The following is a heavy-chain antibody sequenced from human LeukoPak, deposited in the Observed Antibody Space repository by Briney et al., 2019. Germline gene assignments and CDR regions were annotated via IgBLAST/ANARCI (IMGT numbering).Heavy chain of an antibody. J-gene: IGHJ4*02. Sequence: PGGSLRLSCVASGFSFNSYAMSWVRQAPGKRLEWVSTISDSGGSTYYADSVKGRFTISRDNSKNTLYVQMNSLRAEDTAVYYCAKDLPGFFDYWGQGTLVTVSS. V-gene: IGHV3-23*01. CDR3: AKDLPGFFDY. CDR2: ISDSGGST. CDR1: GFSFNSYA.